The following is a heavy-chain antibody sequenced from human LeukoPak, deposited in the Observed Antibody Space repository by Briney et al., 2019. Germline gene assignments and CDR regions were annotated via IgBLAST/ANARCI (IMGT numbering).Heavy chain of an antibody. CDR1: GYTFTSYG. Sequence: ALVEVSCKASGYTFTSYGITWVRQAPGQGLEWMGWISAYSGNTNYAQNLQGRVTMTTDTSTSTAYMELRSLTSDDTAVYYCAREKLLFYYWGQGTLVTVPS. J-gene: IGHJ4*02. CDR3: AREKLLFYY. CDR2: ISAYSGNT. V-gene: IGHV1-18*01. D-gene: IGHD2-15*01.